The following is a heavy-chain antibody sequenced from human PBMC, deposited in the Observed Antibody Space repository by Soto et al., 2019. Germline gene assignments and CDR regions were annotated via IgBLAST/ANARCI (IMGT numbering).Heavy chain of an antibody. CDR2: INPNGGVT. D-gene: IGHD3-10*01. J-gene: IGHJ4*02. CDR3: ARAVHTMIQGVRFRVDQ. Sequence: QVQLVQSGAEMKEPGASVKVSCESFGYTFTAYYIHWVRQAPGHGLEWMGWINPNGGVTKYAQKFQGRVTMTRDSSINTAYMELTGLTSDATAVYYCARAVHTMIQGVRFRVDQWGQGTLVTVSS. CDR1: GYTFTAYY. V-gene: IGHV1-2*02.